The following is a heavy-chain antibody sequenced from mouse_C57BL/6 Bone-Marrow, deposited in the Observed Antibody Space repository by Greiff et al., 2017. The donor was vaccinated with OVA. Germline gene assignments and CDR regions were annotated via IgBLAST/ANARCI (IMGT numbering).Heavy chain of an antibody. Sequence: VQLQQPGAELVRPGTSVKLSCKASGYTFTSYWMHWVKQRPGQGLEWIGVIDPSDSYTNYNQKFKGKATLTVDTSSSTAYMQLSSLTSEDSAVYHCASLYYSNFYAMDYWGQGTSVTVSS. V-gene: IGHV1-59*01. J-gene: IGHJ4*01. CDR3: ASLYYSNFYAMDY. CDR1: GYTFTSYW. CDR2: IDPSDSYT. D-gene: IGHD2-5*01.